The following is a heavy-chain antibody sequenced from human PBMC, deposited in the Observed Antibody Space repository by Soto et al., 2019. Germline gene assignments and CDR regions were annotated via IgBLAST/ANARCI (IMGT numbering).Heavy chain of an antibody. Sequence: QPGGSLRLSCVASGFSFDTYGIHWVRQAPGKGLKWVALISYEGSNTYYADSVRGRFTISRDNSKNTLYLQMNTLRPEDTGVYYCARVTPGNNLYYFSGLDFWGQGTSVTVSS. CDR3: ARVTPGNNLYYFSGLDF. CDR2: ISYEGSNT. D-gene: IGHD3-22*01. J-gene: IGHJ6*02. CDR1: GFSFDTYG. V-gene: IGHV3-30-3*01.